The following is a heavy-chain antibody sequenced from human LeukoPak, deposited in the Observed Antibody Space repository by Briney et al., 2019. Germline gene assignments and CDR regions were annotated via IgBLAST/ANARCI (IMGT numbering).Heavy chain of an antibody. CDR2: ISHDGNNE. CDR3: AKDPSLRVTLPV. V-gene: IGHV3-30*18. D-gene: IGHD2-21*02. J-gene: IGHJ4*02. CDR1: GFTFSSYA. Sequence: PGGSLRLSCAASGFTFSSYAMSWVRQAPGKGLEWVTLISHDGNNEYYADSVKGRFATSRDDSKNTLYLQMNSLRAEDTAVYYCAKDPSLRVTLPVWGQGTLVTVSS.